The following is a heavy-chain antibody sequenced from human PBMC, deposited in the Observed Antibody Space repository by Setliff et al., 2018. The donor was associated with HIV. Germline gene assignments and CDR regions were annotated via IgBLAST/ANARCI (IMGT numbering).Heavy chain of an antibody. CDR2: IVAGSGNT. J-gene: IGHJ3*02. V-gene: IGHV1-58*01. CDR3: AKGYYHDSRGYPTGPAFDI. D-gene: IGHD3-22*01. Sequence: SVKVSCKASGFTFTNSAVQWVRQARGQRLEWIGWIVAGSGNTNYAQKFHGRVTISADTSTTTAYLEVSSLRSEDTAVYYCAKGYYHDSRGYPTGPAFDIWGQGTMVTVSS. CDR1: GFTFTNSA.